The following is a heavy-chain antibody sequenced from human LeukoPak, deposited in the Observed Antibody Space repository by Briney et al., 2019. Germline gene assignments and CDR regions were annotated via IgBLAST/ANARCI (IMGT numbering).Heavy chain of an antibody. CDR1: GFTFSSYS. D-gene: IGHD3-10*01. J-gene: IGHJ4*02. Sequence: PGGSLRLSCAASGFTFSSYSMSWVRQAPGKGLEWVSTIRSSDDSTYYAYSVKGRFNISSDNSKNTLYLQMTSLKAEDTAVSYCQRGFLWTDWGKGTLVTVSS. V-gene: IGHV3-23*01. CDR3: QRGFLWTD. CDR2: IRSSDDST.